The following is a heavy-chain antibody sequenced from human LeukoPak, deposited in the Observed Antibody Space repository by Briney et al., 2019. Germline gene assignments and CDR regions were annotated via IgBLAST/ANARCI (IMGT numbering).Heavy chain of an antibody. CDR3: ARVLDWGVYFEY. CDR2: IYHTGST. V-gene: IGHV4-4*02. Sequence: SDTLSLTCAVPGGSISSSNWWSWVRQPPGKGLEWIGEIYHTGSTNYNPSPRKRDTISVDTSKNQFALKLSSVTAADTAVYYCARVLDWGVYFEYLGQGTLVSVSS. J-gene: IGHJ4*02. CDR1: GGSISSSNW. D-gene: IGHD7-27*01.